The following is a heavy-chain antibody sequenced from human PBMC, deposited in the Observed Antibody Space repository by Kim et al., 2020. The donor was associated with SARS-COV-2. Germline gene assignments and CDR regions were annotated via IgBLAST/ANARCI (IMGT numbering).Heavy chain of an antibody. CDR3: ARARLGYCSSTSCPRGPGYYYYGMDV. Sequence: SETLSLTCTVSGGSISSYYWSWIRQPPGKGLEWIGYIYYSGSTNYNPSLKSRVTISVDTSKNQFSLKLSSVTAADTAVYYCARARLGYCSSTSCPRGPGYYYYGMDVWGQGTTVTVYS. CDR1: GGSISSYY. CDR2: IYYSGST. D-gene: IGHD2-2*01. V-gene: IGHV4-59*13. J-gene: IGHJ6*02.